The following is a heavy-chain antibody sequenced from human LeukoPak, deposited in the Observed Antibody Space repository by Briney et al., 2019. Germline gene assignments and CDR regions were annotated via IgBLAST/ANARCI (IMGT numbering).Heavy chain of an antibody. CDR2: ISGSGGGT. CDR1: GLTFSRCA. D-gene: IGHD3-10*01. CDR3: ASKFGESYYYYYGLDV. V-gene: IGHV3-23*01. J-gene: IGHJ6*02. Sequence: GGSLRLSCAASGLTFSRCAMSWVRQAPGKGLEWVSTISGSGGGTYNADSVKGRFTISRDKSKTTLFLQMNSLRVEDTAVYYCASKFGESYYYYYGLDVWGQGTTVTVSS.